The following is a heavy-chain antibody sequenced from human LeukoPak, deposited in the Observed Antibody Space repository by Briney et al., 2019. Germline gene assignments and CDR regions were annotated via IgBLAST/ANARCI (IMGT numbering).Heavy chain of an antibody. CDR2: VLEDGSYQ. CDR3: ARVQGGGFRTADY. V-gene: IGHV3-30*04. CDR1: GFTFSSYA. Sequence: GRSLRLSCAASGFTFSSYAMHWVRQAPGKGLDWVAVVLEDGSYQYYADSVKGRFTISRDNSKNTLFLQMNSLRGEDTAMYYCARVQGGGFRTADYWGQGTLVTVSS. D-gene: IGHD1-14*01. J-gene: IGHJ4*02.